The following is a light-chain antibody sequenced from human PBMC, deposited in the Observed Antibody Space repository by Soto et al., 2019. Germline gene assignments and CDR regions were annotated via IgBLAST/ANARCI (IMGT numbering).Light chain of an antibody. Sequence: QSVLTQPPSASGTPGQRVTISCSGSGSSIGTNTVNWYRQLPGTAPKLLIYGNNQRPSGVPDRFSGSKSGTSASLAISGPQSEDEAEYYCAAWDGSLNNVLFGGGTKVTV. CDR2: GNN. V-gene: IGLV1-44*01. CDR1: GSSIGTNT. CDR3: AAWDGSLNNVL. J-gene: IGLJ2*01.